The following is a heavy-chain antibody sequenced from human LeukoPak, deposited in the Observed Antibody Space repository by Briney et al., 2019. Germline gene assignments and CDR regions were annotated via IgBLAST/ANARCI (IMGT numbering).Heavy chain of an antibody. V-gene: IGHV3-30*18. J-gene: IGHJ4*02. D-gene: IGHD3-22*01. CDR3: AKGYYYDSSGYYQHFDH. CDR1: GFTFSSFG. CDR2: ISYDGSNQ. Sequence: GGSLRLSCAASGFTFSSFGIHWVRQAPGKGLEWVALISYDGSNQYYADSVKGRFTISRDNSKNTLYLQMNSLRAEDTAVYYCAKGYYYDSSGYYQHFDHWGQGTLVTVSS.